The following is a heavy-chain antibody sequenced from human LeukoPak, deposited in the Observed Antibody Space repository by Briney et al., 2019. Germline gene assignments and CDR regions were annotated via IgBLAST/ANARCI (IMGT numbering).Heavy chain of an antibody. CDR3: ARENRSSWYRRYYDGMDV. V-gene: IGHV3-21*01. Sequence: GGSLRLSCAASGFTFSSYSMNWVRQAPGKGLEWVSSISSSSSYIYYADSVKGRFTISRDNSKNTVYLQMNSLRAEDTAVYYCARENRSSWYRRYYDGMDVWGQGTTVTVSS. CDR1: GFTFSSYS. D-gene: IGHD6-13*01. CDR2: ISSSSSYI. J-gene: IGHJ6*02.